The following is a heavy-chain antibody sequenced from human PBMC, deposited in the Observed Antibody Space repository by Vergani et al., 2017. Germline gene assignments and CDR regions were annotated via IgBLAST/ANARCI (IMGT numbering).Heavy chain of an antibody. CDR2: IKQDVSEE. CDR1: GFLFSDYW. V-gene: IGHV3-7*01. D-gene: IGHD1-26*01. J-gene: IGHJ3*01. CDR3: ARGGVVGSTGRTFEF. Sequence: EVQLVESGGGLVQPGGSLRLSCAASGFLFSDYWLNWVRQSPGGGLEWVANIKQDVSEEFYVDSVKGRFTISRDNAKNSVFLQINGLRAEDTAVYYCARGGVVGSTGRTFEFRGQGTTVTVSS.